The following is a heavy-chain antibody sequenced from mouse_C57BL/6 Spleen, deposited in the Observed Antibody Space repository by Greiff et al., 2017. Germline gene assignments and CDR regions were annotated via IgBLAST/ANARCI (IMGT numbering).Heavy chain of an antibody. J-gene: IGHJ2*01. V-gene: IGHV1-52*01. CDR3: ARVGSGDYDYDALDY. CDR1: GYTFTSYW. CDR2: IDPSDSET. D-gene: IGHD2-4*01. Sequence: VQLQQPGAELVRPGSSVKLSCKASGYTFTSYWMHWVKQRPIQGLEWIGNIDPSDSETHYNQKFKDKATLTVDKSSSTAYLQLSSLTSEDSAVYYCARVGSGDYDYDALDYWGQGTTLTVSS.